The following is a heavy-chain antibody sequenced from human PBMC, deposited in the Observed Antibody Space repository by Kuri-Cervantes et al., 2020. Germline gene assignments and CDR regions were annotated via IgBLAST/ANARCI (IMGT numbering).Heavy chain of an antibody. J-gene: IGHJ6*02. CDR3: ARDRMAHVVPAAISYYYYYGMDV. V-gene: IGHV4-30-4*01. Sequence: TLSLTCTVSGGSISSGDYYWSWIRQPPGKGLEWIGYIYYSGSTYYNPSLKSRVTISVDTSKNQFSLKLSSVTAADTAVYYCARDRMAHVVPAAISYYYYYGMDVWGQGTTVTVSS. CDR1: GGSISSGDYY. D-gene: IGHD2-2*01. CDR2: IYYSGST.